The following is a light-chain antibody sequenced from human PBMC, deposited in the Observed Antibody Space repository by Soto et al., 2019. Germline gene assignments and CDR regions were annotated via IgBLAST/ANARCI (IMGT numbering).Light chain of an antibody. CDR2: GAS. CDR1: QSVGSN. CDR3: QKFNKWPWT. V-gene: IGKV3-15*01. Sequence: EIVLTQSPATLSSFPGDIVTLSFRASQSVGSNLAWYQQKPGQAPRLLIYGASTRATGVPPRFSGSGSGTEFTLTISSLQSEDFAVYYCQKFNKWPWTFGQGTKVDI. J-gene: IGKJ1*01.